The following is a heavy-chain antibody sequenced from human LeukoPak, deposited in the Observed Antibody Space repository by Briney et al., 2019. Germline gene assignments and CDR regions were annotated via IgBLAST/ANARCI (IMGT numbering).Heavy chain of an antibody. CDR2: ISDDGSRK. J-gene: IGHJ4*02. D-gene: IGHD6-13*01. CDR1: GFTFCNYG. Sequence: GGSLRLSCAASGFTFCNYGMYWVRQAPGTGLEWVTFISDDGSRKYYVDSVKGRFTISRDNSKNTLYLQMNSLRVEDTAVYYCAKDRSTTWSFDYWGQGTLVSVSS. V-gene: IGHV3-30*18. CDR3: AKDRSTTWSFDY.